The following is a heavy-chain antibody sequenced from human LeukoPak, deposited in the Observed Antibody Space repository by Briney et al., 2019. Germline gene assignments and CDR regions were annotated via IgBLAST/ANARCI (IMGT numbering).Heavy chain of an antibody. CDR1: GITFGSYW. CDR3: ARGRMAVAGSYEY. J-gene: IGHJ4*02. D-gene: IGHD6-19*01. V-gene: IGHV3-7*05. Sequence: GGSLRLSCAASGITFGSYWMTWVRQAPGKGLECVANIKPDGSEKHYVDSVEGRFTISRDNAKNSLFLQMNSLRAEDTAVYYCARGRMAVAGSYEYWGQGTLVTVSS. CDR2: IKPDGSEK.